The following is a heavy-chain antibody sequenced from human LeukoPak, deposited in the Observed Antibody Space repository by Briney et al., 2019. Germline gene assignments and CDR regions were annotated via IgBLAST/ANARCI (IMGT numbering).Heavy chain of an antibody. D-gene: IGHD1-14*01. CDR2: SSGSKT. CDR1: GFTISSEA. CDR3: AKTRSRNTGPFDS. J-gene: IGHJ4*02. V-gene: IGHV3-23*01. Sequence: GGSLRLSCIASGFTISSEAMTWVRQAPGKGLGWVSASSGSKTYYTDSARGRFTIFRDASKNTLYLQMNSQRADDTAVYYCAKTRSRNTGPFDSWGQGTLVTVSP.